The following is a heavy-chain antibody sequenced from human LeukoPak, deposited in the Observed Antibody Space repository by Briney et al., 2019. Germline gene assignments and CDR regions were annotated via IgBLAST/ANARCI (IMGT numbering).Heavy chain of an antibody. V-gene: IGHV4-39*07. CDR1: GGSISSSSYY. Sequence: SETLSLTCTVSGGSISSSSYYWGWIRQPPGKGLEWIGSIYYSGSTNYNPSLKSRVTISVDTSKNQFSLKLTSVTAADTAVYFCARAPNYYASPYYFDYWGQGALVTVSS. CDR2: IYYSGST. D-gene: IGHD3-10*01. CDR3: ARAPNYYASPYYFDY. J-gene: IGHJ4*02.